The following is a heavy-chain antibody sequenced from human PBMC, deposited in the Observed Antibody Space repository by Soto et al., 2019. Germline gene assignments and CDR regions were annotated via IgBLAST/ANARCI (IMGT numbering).Heavy chain of an antibody. Sequence: EVQLVESGGGLVQPGRSLRLSCAASGFTFDDYAMHWVRQAPGNGLEWVSGISWNSGSIGYADSVKGRFTISRDNAKNSLYLQMNSLRAEDTALYYCAKERDSSGWYSEYYFDYWGQGTLVTVSS. CDR3: AKERDSSGWYSEYYFDY. CDR1: GFTFDDYA. D-gene: IGHD6-19*01. V-gene: IGHV3-9*01. J-gene: IGHJ4*02. CDR2: ISWNSGSI.